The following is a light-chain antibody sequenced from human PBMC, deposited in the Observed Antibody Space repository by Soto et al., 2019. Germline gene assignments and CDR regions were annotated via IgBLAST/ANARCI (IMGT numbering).Light chain of an antibody. CDR1: QSISSS. Sequence: DIQMTQSPSTLSASVGDRVAITCRASQSISSSLAWYQQKPGKAPKLLIYKASNLENGVPSRFSGSGSGTEFILTISSLQPDDFATYYCQQHYSYRTFGQGTKVDIK. CDR3: QQHYSYRT. CDR2: KAS. J-gene: IGKJ1*01. V-gene: IGKV1-5*03.